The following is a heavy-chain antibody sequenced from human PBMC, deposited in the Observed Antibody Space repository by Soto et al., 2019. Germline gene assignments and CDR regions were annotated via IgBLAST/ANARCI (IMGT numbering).Heavy chain of an antibody. CDR3: AKVGIGMFSHKHHFDH. Sequence: GGSLRLSCTASGFTFSSFGMAWVRQAPGKGLEWVSAISGSGDSSYYADSVKDRFTISRDNPTNTLYLQMNNLRAEDTAVYYCAKVGIGMFSHKHHFDHWGQGTQVTVSS. J-gene: IGHJ4*02. D-gene: IGHD2-2*03. CDR2: ISGSGDSS. CDR1: GFTFSSFG. V-gene: IGHV3-23*01.